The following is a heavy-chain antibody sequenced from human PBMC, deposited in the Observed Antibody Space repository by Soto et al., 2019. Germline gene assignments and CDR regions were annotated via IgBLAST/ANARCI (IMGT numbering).Heavy chain of an antibody. CDR2: ISGSGGTT. D-gene: IGHD2-2*01. CDR3: ARDGLGYCSSTSCPYYYYGMDV. V-gene: IGHV3-23*01. Sequence: GGSLRLSCAASGFTFSGYAMSWVRQAPGKGLEWVSTISGSGGTTYYADSVKGRFTISRDNSKNTLYLQMNSLRAEDTAVYYCARDGLGYCSSTSCPYYYYGMDVWGQGTTVTVSS. CDR1: GFTFSGYA. J-gene: IGHJ6*02.